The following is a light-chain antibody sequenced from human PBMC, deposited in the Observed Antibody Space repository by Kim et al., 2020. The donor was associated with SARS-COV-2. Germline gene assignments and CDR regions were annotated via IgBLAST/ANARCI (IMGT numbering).Light chain of an antibody. CDR1: TSNVGNND. Sequence: GQKVTISRSGSTSNVGNNDVSWYQQLPGTAPKLLIYDNNKRPSGIPDRFSGSKSGTAATLGITGLQTGDEADYYCGTWDSSLSAVVFGGGTQLTVL. CDR3: GTWDSSLSAVV. J-gene: IGLJ2*01. CDR2: DNN. V-gene: IGLV1-51*01.